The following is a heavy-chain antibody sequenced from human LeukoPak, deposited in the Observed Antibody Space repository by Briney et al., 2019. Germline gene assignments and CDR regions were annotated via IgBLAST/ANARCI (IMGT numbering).Heavy chain of an antibody. J-gene: IGHJ4*02. V-gene: IGHV3-23*01. Sequence: GGALRLSCVASGFSFSDYAMSWVPQTPGKGLERVSSIGGNGRSTYYANSVKGRFTIARDNSKNTLYMEMSSLRAENTAIYYCVKGGQRYDFWRFDYWGQGPLVTVS. D-gene: IGHD3-3*01. CDR2: IGGNGRST. CDR1: GFSFSDYA. CDR3: VKGGQRYDFWRFDY.